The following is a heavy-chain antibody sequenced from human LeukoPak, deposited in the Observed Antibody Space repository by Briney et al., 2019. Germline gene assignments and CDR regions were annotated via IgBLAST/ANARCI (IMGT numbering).Heavy chain of an antibody. CDR3: ERRRLGCSGAWYEHDY. Sequence: GGSLRLSCAASGFTFSRYAMHWVREAPGKGLEYVSAIGSNGVSTFYANSVKGRFTISRDNSKNTLYLPMGSLRAEDRAVYYCERRRLGCSGAWYEHDYWGQGTLVTVSS. CDR2: IGSNGVST. V-gene: IGHV3-64*01. D-gene: IGHD6-19*01. J-gene: IGHJ4*02. CDR1: GFTFSRYA.